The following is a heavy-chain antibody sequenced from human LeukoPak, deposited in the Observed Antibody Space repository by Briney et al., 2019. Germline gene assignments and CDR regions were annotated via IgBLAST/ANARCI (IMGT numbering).Heavy chain of an antibody. Sequence: PGGSLRLSCAASGFTFSSYSMNWVRQAPGKGLEWVSSISSSSSYIYYADSVKGRFTISRDNAKNSLYLQMNSLRAEDTAVYYCASGYYDFWSGYYTKNDYWGQGTLVTVSS. D-gene: IGHD3-3*01. CDR2: ISSSSSYI. CDR3: ASGYYDFWSGYYTKNDY. J-gene: IGHJ4*02. V-gene: IGHV3-21*01. CDR1: GFTFSSYS.